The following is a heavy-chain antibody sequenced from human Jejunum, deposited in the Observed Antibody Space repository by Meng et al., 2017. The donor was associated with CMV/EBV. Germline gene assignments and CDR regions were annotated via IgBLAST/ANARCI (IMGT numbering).Heavy chain of an antibody. CDR2: LWYDGSRK. V-gene: IGHV3-33*01. CDR3: ARDNDGSSHYSQFDY. CDR1: GFPRKSYG. J-gene: IGHJ4*02. Sequence: GFPRKSYGRQWVRQFPGKGLEWVAVLWYDGSRKYFADSVQGRFSISRDDSKNTVYLQMNSLRAEDTAVYYCARDNDGSSHYSQFDYWGQGTLVTVSS. D-gene: IGHD3-22*01.